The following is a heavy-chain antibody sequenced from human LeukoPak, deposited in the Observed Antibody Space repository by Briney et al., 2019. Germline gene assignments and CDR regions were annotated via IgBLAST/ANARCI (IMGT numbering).Heavy chain of an antibody. V-gene: IGHV5-51*01. Sequence: GESLKISCKGSGYSFDTYWIGWVRQMPGKGLEWMGIIYPGDSDTRYSPSFQGQVTISADKSISTVYLQWSSLKASDTAPYYCARRGRSLEWFDPWGQGTLVTVSS. CDR1: GYSFDTYW. J-gene: IGHJ5*02. CDR3: ARRGRSLEWFDP. CDR2: IYPGDSDT.